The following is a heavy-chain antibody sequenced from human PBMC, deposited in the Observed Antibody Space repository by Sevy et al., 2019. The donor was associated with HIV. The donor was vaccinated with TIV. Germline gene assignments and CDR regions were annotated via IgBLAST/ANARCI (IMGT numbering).Heavy chain of an antibody. V-gene: IGHV3-21*01. J-gene: IGHJ4*02. D-gene: IGHD5-12*01. CDR1: GFTFSSYS. CDR2: ISSRNIYI. Sequence: GGSLRLSCAASGFTFSSYSMNWVRQAPGKGLEWVSSISSRNIYIYYVDSVKGRFTISRDNAKNSLDLQMNSLRAEDTAVYYCARETVSGYNLWGQGTLVTVSS. CDR3: ARETVSGYNL.